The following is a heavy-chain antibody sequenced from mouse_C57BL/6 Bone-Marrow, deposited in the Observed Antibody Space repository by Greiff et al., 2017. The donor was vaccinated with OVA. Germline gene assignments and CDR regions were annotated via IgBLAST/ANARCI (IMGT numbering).Heavy chain of an antibody. CDR2: IRLKSDNYAT. CDR1: GFTFSNYW. J-gene: IGHJ2*01. V-gene: IGHV6-3*01. D-gene: IGHD1-1*01. Sequence: EVMLVESGGGLVQPGGSMKLSCVASGFTFSNYWMNWVRQSPEKGLEWVAQIRLKSDNYATHYAESVKGRFTISRDDSKSSVYLQMNNLRAEDTGIYYCTGGTTVVATGGYWGQGTTLTVSS. CDR3: TGGTTVVATGGY.